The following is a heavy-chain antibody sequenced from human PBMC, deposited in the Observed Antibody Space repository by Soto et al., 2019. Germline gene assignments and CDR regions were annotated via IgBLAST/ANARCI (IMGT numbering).Heavy chain of an antibody. CDR3: ARGSGSGSYWVDY. Sequence: SQTLSLTWAISGDSVSSNSAAWIWIRQSPSRGLEWLGTTYYRSKWYNDYAVSVKSRITINPDTSKNQFSLQLNSVTPEDTAVYYCARGSGSGSYWVDYWGQGTLVTVSS. CDR2: TYYRSKWYN. V-gene: IGHV6-1*01. D-gene: IGHD3-10*01. CDR1: GDSVSSNSAA. J-gene: IGHJ4*02.